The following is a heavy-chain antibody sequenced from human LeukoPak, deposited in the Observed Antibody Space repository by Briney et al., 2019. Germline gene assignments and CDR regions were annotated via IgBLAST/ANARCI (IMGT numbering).Heavy chain of an antibody. CDR2: ISSSSSYI. V-gene: IGHV3-21*01. CDR3: ARDSGSYPRGLYGMDV. D-gene: IGHD1-26*01. J-gene: IGHJ6*02. CDR1: GFTFSSYS. Sequence: GGSLRLSCAASGFTFSSYSMNWVRQAPGKGLEWVSSISSSSSYIYYADSVKGRFTISRDNAKNSLYLQMNSLRAEDTAVYYCARDSGSYPRGLYGMDVWGQGTTVTVSS.